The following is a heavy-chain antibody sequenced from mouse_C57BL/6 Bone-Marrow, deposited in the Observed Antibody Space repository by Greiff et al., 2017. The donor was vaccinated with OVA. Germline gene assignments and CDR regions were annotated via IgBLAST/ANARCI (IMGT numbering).Heavy chain of an antibody. CDR3: TRPITTVVATDYAMDY. CDR2: IYPGNSDT. V-gene: IGHV1-5*01. D-gene: IGHD1-1*01. J-gene: IGHJ4*01. Sequence: VQLQQSGTVLARPGASVKMSCKTSGYTFTSYWMHWVKQRPGQGLEWIGAIYPGNSDTSYNQKFKGKAKLTAVTSASTAYMELSSLTNEDSAVYYCTRPITTVVATDYAMDYWGQGTSVTVSS. CDR1: GYTFTSYW.